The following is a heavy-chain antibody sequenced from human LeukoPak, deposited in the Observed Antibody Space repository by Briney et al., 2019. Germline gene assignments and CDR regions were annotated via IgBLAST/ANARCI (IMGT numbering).Heavy chain of an antibody. Sequence: SETLSLTCTVSGGSISSYYWSWIRQPAGKGLEWIGRIYTSGSTNYNPSLKSQVTMSVDTSKNQFSLKLSSVTAADTAVYYCARDGPDRLSGPDSFDGWGQGTMVTVSS. J-gene: IGHJ3*01. CDR1: GGSISSYY. V-gene: IGHV4-4*07. CDR3: ARDGPDRLSGPDSFDG. CDR2: IYTSGST. D-gene: IGHD3-9*01.